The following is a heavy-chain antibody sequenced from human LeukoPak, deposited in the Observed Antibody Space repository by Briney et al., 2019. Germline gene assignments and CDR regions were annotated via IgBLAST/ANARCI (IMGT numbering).Heavy chain of an antibody. Sequence: SETLSLTCTVSGGSISSGGYYWSWIRQHPGKGLEWIGYIYYSGSTYYNPSLKSRVTISVDTSKNQFSLKLSSVTAADTAVYYCARDRSRWFRFGIFDYWGQGTLVTVSS. J-gene: IGHJ4*02. CDR1: GGSISSGGYY. CDR2: IYYSGST. V-gene: IGHV4-31*03. D-gene: IGHD3-10*01. CDR3: ARDRSRWFRFGIFDY.